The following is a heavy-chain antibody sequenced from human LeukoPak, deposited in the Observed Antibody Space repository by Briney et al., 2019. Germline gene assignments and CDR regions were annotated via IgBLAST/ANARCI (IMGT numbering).Heavy chain of an antibody. Sequence: PSETLSLTCTVSGGSISSYYWSWIRQPPGKGLEWIGYIYYSGSTNYNPSLKSRVTISVDTSKNQFSLKLSSVTAADTAVYYCATLGYYYDSSGYHDYWGQGTLVTVSS. J-gene: IGHJ4*02. CDR1: GGSISSYY. V-gene: IGHV4-59*01. D-gene: IGHD3-22*01. CDR2: IYYSGST. CDR3: ATLGYYYDSSGYHDY.